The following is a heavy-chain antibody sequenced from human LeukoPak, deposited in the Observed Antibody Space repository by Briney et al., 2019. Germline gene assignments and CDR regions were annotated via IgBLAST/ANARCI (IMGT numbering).Heavy chain of an antibody. D-gene: IGHD2-2*01. Sequence: PAETLSLTCSVSGGSISYYYWSWIRLPPGRGLEWIGYVDYSGSTNYNPSLKSRVTISVDTSKNQFSLKLTSVTTADTAVYYCARSPPHSNTWIFDYWGQGTLVTVSS. CDR1: GGSISYYY. J-gene: IGHJ4*02. CDR2: VDYSGST. V-gene: IGHV4-59*01. CDR3: ARSPPHSNTWIFDY.